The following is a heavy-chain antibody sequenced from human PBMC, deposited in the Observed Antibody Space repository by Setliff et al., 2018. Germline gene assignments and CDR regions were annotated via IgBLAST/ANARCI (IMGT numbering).Heavy chain of an antibody. CDR1: GFTFSSYS. CDR2: INEEGSGK. J-gene: IGHJ5*02. D-gene: IGHD1-26*01. Sequence: PGGSLRLSCAASGFTFSSYSMNWVRQAPGKGPEWEANINEEGSGKYYVDSVKGRFTISRDNAKSSLYLQIFSLRVEDTAVYYCARVGSKPQLGWFDPWGQGTLVTVSS. V-gene: IGHV3-7*01. CDR3: ARVGSKPQLGWFDP.